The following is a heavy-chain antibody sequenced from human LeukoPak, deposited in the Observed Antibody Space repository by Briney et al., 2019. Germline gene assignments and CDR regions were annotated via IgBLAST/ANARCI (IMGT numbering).Heavy chain of an antibody. Sequence: GGSLRLSCSASGFVFSIYTMYWVRQTPGKGPEYVSTISGSGNGFSIYYADSVKGRFTISKDNAENTGYLQMNSLRAEDTAVYYCVSFYETYWGRGTLVTVSS. CDR1: GFVFSIYT. V-gene: IGHV3-64D*06. CDR2: ISGSGNGFSI. D-gene: IGHD2/OR15-2a*01. CDR3: VSFYETY. J-gene: IGHJ4*02.